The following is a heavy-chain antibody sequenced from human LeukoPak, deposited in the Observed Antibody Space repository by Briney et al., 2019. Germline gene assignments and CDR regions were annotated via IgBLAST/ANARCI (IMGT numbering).Heavy chain of an antibody. CDR2: INPNSGGT. D-gene: IGHD1-7*01. V-gene: IGHV1-2*02. CDR3: ARAPHRGTIVELPGTILDAFDI. Sequence: GASVKVSCKVSGYTFTVTGYYIHWVRRAPGQGLEWLGWINPNSGGTNYAQRFQGRITMTRDTSISTACMELSSLRSDDTALYYCARAPHRGTIVELPGTILDAFDIWSQGTMVTVSS. CDR1: GYTFTVTGYY. J-gene: IGHJ3*02.